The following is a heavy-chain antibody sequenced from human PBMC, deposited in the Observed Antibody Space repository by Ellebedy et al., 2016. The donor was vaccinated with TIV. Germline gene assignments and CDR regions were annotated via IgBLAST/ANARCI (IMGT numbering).Heavy chain of an antibody. Sequence: SETLSLXCTVSGGSVSSGSYYWSWIRQPPGKGLEWIGHIYYSGSTNYNPSLKNRVTISVDTSKNQFSLKLSSVTAADTAVYYCARGPITMVRGVITHYYYYGMDVWGQGTTVTVSS. J-gene: IGHJ6*02. CDR2: IYYSGST. V-gene: IGHV4-61*01. CDR1: GGSVSSGSYY. CDR3: ARGPITMVRGVITHYYYYGMDV. D-gene: IGHD3-10*01.